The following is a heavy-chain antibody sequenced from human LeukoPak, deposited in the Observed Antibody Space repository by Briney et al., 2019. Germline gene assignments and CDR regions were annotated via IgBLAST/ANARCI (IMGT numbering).Heavy chain of an antibody. CDR1: GGSISSYY. D-gene: IGHD3-22*01. Sequence: PSETLSLTCTVSGGSISSYYWSWIRQPPGKGLEWIGYIYYSGSTNYNPSLKSRVTISVDTSKNQFSLKLSSVTAADTAVYYCARTHYYDNSGYQPGFDYWGQGTLVTVSS. J-gene: IGHJ4*02. CDR3: ARTHYYDNSGYQPGFDY. V-gene: IGHV4-59*01. CDR2: IYYSGST.